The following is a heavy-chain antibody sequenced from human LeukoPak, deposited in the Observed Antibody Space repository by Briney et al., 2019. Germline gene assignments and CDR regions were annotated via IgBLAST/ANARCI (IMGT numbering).Heavy chain of an antibody. CDR1: GGSISSYY. CDR2: IYYSGST. CDR3: ARDGPSVYFAH. Sequence: SETLSLTCTVSGGSISSYYWSWIRQPPGKGLEWIGYIYYSGSTNYNPSLKSRVTISVDTSKNQFSLKLSSVTAADTAVYYCARDGPSVYFAHWGQGTLVTISS. V-gene: IGHV4-59*12. J-gene: IGHJ4*02.